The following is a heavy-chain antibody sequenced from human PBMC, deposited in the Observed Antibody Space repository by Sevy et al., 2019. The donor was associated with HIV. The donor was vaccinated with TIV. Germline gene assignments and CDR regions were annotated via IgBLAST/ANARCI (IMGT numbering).Heavy chain of an antibody. Sequence: GGSLRLSCAASGFPFSSYSMNWVRQAPGKGLEWVANIKEDRSEKYYVDSAKGRFTISRDDAKNSLYLQMNSLRAEDTAVYYCARDGGMDYWGQGTLVTVSS. CDR3: ARDGGMDY. CDR2: IKEDRSEK. CDR1: GFPFSSYS. J-gene: IGHJ4*02. V-gene: IGHV3-7*01.